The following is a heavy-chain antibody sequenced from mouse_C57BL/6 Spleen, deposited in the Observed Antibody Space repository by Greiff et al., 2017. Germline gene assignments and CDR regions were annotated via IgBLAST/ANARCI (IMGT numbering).Heavy chain of an antibody. CDR3: ARLDYYGSSYVDY. CDR2: INYDGSST. V-gene: IGHV5-16*01. CDR1: GFTFSDYY. J-gene: IGHJ2*01. Sequence: EVKVVESEGGLVQPGSSMKLSCTASGFTFSDYYMAWVRQVPEKGLEWVANINYDGSSTYYLDSLKSRFIISRDNAKNILYLQMSSLKSEDTATYYCARLDYYGSSYVDYWGQGTTLTVSS. D-gene: IGHD1-1*01.